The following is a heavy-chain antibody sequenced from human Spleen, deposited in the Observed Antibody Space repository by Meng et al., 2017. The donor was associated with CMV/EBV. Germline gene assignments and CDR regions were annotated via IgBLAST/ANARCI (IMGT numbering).Heavy chain of an antibody. D-gene: IGHD2-2*02. Sequence: TFSSYASSWVRQAPGQGLEWMGGIIPIFGTANYAQKFQGRVTITTVKSTSTASMELSSLRSEDTAVYYCARGPDCSSTSCYTGYFDYWGQGTLVTVSS. V-gene: IGHV1-69*05. CDR1: TFSSYA. J-gene: IGHJ4*02. CDR2: IIPIFGTA. CDR3: ARGPDCSSTSCYTGYFDY.